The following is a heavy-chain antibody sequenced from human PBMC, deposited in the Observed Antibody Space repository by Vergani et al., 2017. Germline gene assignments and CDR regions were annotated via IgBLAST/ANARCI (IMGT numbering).Heavy chain of an antibody. CDR2: INPSGGST. CDR1: GYTFTSYY. D-gene: IGHD3-16*02. CDR3: SRDSLMITFGGVIAKENAFDI. J-gene: IGHJ3*02. V-gene: IGHV1-46*01. Sequence: QVQLVQSGAEVKKPGASVKVSCKASGYTFTSYYMHWVRQAPGQGLEWMGIINPSGGSTSYAQKFQGRVTMTRDTSTGTVYLGLSSLRSEDTAVYYCSRDSLMITFGGVIAKENAFDIWGQGTMVTVSS.